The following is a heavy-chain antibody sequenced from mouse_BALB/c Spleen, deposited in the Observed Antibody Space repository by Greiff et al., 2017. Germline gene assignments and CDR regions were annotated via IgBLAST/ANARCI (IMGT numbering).Heavy chain of an antibody. J-gene: IGHJ2*01. V-gene: IGHV5-6*01. CDR3: ARQEGDRYFDY. Sequence: EVHLVESGGDLVKPGGSLKLSCAASGFTFSSYGMSWVRQTPDKRLEWVATISSGGSYTYYPDSVKGRFTISRDNAKNTLYLQMSSLKSEDTAMYYCARQEGDRYFDYWGQGTTLTVSS. CDR2: ISSGGSYT. D-gene: IGHD3-3*01. CDR1: GFTFSSYG.